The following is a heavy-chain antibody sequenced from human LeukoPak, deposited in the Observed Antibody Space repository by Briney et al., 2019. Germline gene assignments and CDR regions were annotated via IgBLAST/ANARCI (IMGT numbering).Heavy chain of an antibody. V-gene: IGHV4-31*03. CDR1: GGSINSAHFY. CDR2: IFYSGST. D-gene: IGHD5-18*01. J-gene: IGHJ4*02. CDR3: ARRRGYSFLVYFDY. Sequence: SETLSLTCSGSGGSINSAHFYWNWIRQPPGKGLEWVGYIFYSGSTYYNPSLKSRVTISVDTSKNQFSLKLSSVTAADTAVYYCARRRGYSFLVYFDYWGQGTLVTVSS.